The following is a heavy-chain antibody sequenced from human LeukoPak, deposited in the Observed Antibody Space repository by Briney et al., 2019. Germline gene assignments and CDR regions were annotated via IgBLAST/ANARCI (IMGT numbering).Heavy chain of an antibody. CDR3: AIAGPMVRGVTSFDY. J-gene: IGHJ4*02. CDR2: ISSSSSYI. Sequence: GGSLRLPCAASGFTFSSYSMNWVRQAPGKGLEWVSSISSSSSYIYYADSVKGRFTISRDNAKNSLCLQMNSLRAEDTAVYYCAIAGPMVRGVTSFDYWGQGTLVTVSS. D-gene: IGHD3-10*01. CDR1: GFTFSSYS. V-gene: IGHV3-21*01.